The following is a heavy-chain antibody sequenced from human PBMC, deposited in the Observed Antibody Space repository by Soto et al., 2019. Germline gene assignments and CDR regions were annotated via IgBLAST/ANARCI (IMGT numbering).Heavy chain of an antibody. J-gene: IGHJ1*01. V-gene: IGHV3-23*01. CDR3: AKPIVTAAAGFFAEYFQH. CDR1: GFTFSSYA. CDR2: ISGSGGST. D-gene: IGHD6-13*01. Sequence: PGGSLRLSCAASGFTFSSYAMSWVRQAPGKGLEWVSAISGSGGSTYYADSVKGRFTISRDNSKNTLYLQMNSLRAEDKAVYYCAKPIVTAAAGFFAEYFQHWGQGTLLTVSS.